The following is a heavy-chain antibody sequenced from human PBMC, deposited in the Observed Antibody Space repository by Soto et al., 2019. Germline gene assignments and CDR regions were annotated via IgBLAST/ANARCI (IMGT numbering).Heavy chain of an antibody. Sequence: QVQLQESGPGLVKPSQTLSLTCTVSGDSICTGGYYWDWIRQHPGKGPEWIGYVHYCGNTYYNPSLKTRLSISLDPSKNQFSLHLTPLTAANTPVYYCATNHDDISRRTPLLFDSWGQGTWVTVSS. CDR3: ATNHDDISRRTPLLFDS. D-gene: IGHD3-22*01. CDR2: VHYCGNT. CDR1: GDSICTGGYY. J-gene: IGHJ4*02. V-gene: IGHV4-31*03.